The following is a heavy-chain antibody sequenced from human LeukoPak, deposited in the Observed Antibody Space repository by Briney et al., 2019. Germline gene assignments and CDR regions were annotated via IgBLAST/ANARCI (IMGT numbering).Heavy chain of an antibody. CDR2: ISYDGSNK. Sequence: GRSLRLSCAASGFTFSSYAMHWVRQAPGKGLEWVAVISYDGSNKYYADSVKGRFTISRDNSKNTLYLQMNSLRAEDTAVYYCARDASYGSGSFVTYWGQGTLVTASS. CDR1: GFTFSSYA. J-gene: IGHJ4*02. D-gene: IGHD3-10*01. V-gene: IGHV3-30*04. CDR3: ARDASYGSGSFVTY.